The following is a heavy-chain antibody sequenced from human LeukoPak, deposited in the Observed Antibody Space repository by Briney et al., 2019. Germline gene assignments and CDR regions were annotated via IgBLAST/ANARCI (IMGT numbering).Heavy chain of an antibody. V-gene: IGHV3-48*01. D-gene: IGHD2-15*01. Sequence: GGSLRLSCAASGFIISEDSMNWVRQAPGKGLEWIAYISRDSGIKYYADSVRGRFTISRDNAKNSLYLQMHSLRAEDTAVYYCVRDNPRCCGVVPANIDDYWGQGTLVTVSS. J-gene: IGHJ4*01. CDR1: GFIISEDS. CDR3: VRDNPRCCGVVPANIDDY. CDR2: ISRDSGIK.